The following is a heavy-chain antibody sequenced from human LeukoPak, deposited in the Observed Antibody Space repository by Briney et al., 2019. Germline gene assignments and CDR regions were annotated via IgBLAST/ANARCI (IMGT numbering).Heavy chain of an antibody. CDR2: IYPGDSTT. Sequence: GESLKISCKGSGYSFTNYWIGWVRQMPGKGLEWMGIIYPGDSTTRYSPSFQGQVTISADKSISTAYLQWSSLKVSDTAMYYCARAHWRYFDWSTHAFDIWGQGTMVTVSS. V-gene: IGHV5-51*01. J-gene: IGHJ3*02. CDR1: GYSFTNYW. CDR3: ARAHWRYFDWSTHAFDI. D-gene: IGHD3-9*01.